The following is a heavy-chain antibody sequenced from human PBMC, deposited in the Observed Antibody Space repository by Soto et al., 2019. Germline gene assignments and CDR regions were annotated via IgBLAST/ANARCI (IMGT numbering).Heavy chain of an antibody. CDR3: ARTHYDSSGYYYYGMDV. J-gene: IGHJ6*02. CDR2: IYYSGST. V-gene: IGHV4-59*01. D-gene: IGHD3-22*01. Sequence: PPGKGLEWIGYIYYSGSTNYNPSLKSRVTISVDTSKNQFSLKLSSVTAADTAVYYCARTHYDSSGYYYYGMDVWGQGTTVTVSS.